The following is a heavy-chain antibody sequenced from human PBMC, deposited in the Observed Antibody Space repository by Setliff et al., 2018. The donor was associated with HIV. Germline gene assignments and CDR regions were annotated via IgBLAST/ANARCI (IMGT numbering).Heavy chain of an antibody. CDR2: FNPEEGKT. CDR3: AASISSRHYYGSAL. Sequence: ASVKVSCKISGYTLSELSMHWVRQSPGKGLEWMVGFNPEEGKTIYAQKFQGRVTMTEDTSTDTAFMDLNNLRSEDTAVYYCAASISSRHYYGSALWGRGTLVTVSS. D-gene: IGHD3-10*01. V-gene: IGHV1-24*01. CDR1: GYTLSELS. J-gene: IGHJ2*01.